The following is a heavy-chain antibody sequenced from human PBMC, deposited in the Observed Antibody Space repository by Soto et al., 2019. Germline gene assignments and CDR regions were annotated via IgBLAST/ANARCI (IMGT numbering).Heavy chain of an antibody. CDR1: GDSIRGHS. Sequence: QVQLQESGPGLVKPSETLSLTCTVSGDSIRGHSWSWTRQPAGKGLEWIGRIYASGTTNYNPSLKSRVSMSLDTSKNQFSLILTSVTAADTAVYYCARDSSHDSGDYVSDFWGQGRRVTVSS. CDR2: IYASGTT. J-gene: IGHJ4*02. D-gene: IGHD4-17*01. V-gene: IGHV4-4*07. CDR3: ARDSSHDSGDYVSDF.